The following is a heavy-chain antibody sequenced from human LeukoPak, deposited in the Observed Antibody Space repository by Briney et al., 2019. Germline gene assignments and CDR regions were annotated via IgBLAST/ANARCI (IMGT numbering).Heavy chain of an antibody. CDR2: IYTGGNT. CDR3: ASISDLLFYFDS. V-gene: IGHV3-66*01. J-gene: IGHJ4*02. Sequence: GWAVTLSCAASGCSLSSHYMSWVRQAPGKGLEGVGLIYTGGNTYYADSVQRRLTLSRDNSKNTVYLQMNSLRVDDTAMYYCASISDLLFYFDSWGQGTLVTVSS. CDR1: GCSLSSHY.